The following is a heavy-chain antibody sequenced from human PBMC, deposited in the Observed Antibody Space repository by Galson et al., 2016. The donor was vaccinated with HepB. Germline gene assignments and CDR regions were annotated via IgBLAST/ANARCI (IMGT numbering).Heavy chain of an antibody. D-gene: IGHD2-8*02. Sequence: SLRLSCAASGVICSTCGTAWVRQAPGKGLEWVSSISGDGINTHYADSVKGRFIISRDNSKNMVHLQMNSLRAEDTAGYYCAKDAGGAIMFDSWGHGTLVTVSS. J-gene: IGHJ5*01. CDR3: AKDAGGAIMFDS. CDR1: GVICSTCG. V-gene: IGHV3-23*01. CDR2: ISGDGINT.